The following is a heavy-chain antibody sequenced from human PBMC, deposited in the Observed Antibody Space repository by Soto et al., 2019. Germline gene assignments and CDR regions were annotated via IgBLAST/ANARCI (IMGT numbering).Heavy chain of an antibody. Sequence: GGSLRLSCAASGFTFSSYGMHWVRQAPGKGLEWVAVIWYDGSNKYYADSVKGRFTISRDNSKNTLYLQMNSLRAEDTAVYYCARDRIAAAGKMYYFDYWGQGTLVTVSS. J-gene: IGHJ4*02. CDR1: GFTFSSYG. CDR3: ARDRIAAAGKMYYFDY. CDR2: IWYDGSNK. D-gene: IGHD6-13*01. V-gene: IGHV3-33*01.